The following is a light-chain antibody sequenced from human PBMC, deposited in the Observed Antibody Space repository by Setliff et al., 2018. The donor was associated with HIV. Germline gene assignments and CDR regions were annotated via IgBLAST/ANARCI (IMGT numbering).Light chain of an antibody. CDR3: QSYDISLSAVV. CDR1: SSNIGAGYD. CDR2: GNS. V-gene: IGLV1-40*01. J-gene: IGLJ2*01. Sequence: QSALTRPPSVSGAPGQRVTISCTGSSSNIGAGYDVHWYQQLPGTAPKLLIYGNSNRPSGVPDRFSDSKSGTSASLAITGLQAEDEADYYCQSYDISLSAVVFGGGTKVTVL.